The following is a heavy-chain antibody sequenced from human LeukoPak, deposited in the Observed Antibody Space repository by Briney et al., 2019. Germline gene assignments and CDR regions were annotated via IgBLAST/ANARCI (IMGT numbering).Heavy chain of an antibody. D-gene: IGHD2-21*02. CDR2: INSDGSST. CDR3: ARDSGDPGAFDY. V-gene: IGHV3-74*01. CDR1: GFTFSSYW. Sequence: PGGSLRLSCAASGFTFSSYWMHWVRQVPGKGLVWVSRINSDGSSTSYADSVKGRFTISRDNAKNSLYLQMNSLRAGDTAVYYCARDSGDPGAFDYWGQGTLVTVSS. J-gene: IGHJ4*02.